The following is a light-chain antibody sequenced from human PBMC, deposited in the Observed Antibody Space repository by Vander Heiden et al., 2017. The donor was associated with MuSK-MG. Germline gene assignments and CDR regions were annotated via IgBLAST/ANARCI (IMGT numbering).Light chain of an antibody. J-gene: IGLJ2*01. CDR2: DVA. Sequence: QPALTQPASVSGSPGQSITISCTGTASDIGAYNYVSWYQQHPGTAPKLLIYDVANRPSGVSNRFSGSKSGNTVSLTISGLQAEDEALYYCDSFTSSTTVVFGGGTKLTVL. V-gene: IGLV2-14*03. CDR3: DSFTSSTTVV. CDR1: ASDIGAYNY.